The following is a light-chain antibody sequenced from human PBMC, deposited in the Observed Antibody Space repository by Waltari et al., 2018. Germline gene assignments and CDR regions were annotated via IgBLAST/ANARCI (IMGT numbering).Light chain of an antibody. CDR3: CSYASSSHSVV. J-gene: IGLJ2*01. CDR2: EVR. V-gene: IGLV2-23*02. CDR1: SNDYTF. Sequence: QSDLTQPASVSGSPGQSITISCTGSSNDYTFFSWYKQHPGKAPKLVIYEVRKRPSGVSNRFSGSKSGNTASLTISGLQSEDEANYYCCSYASSSHSVVFGGGTKLTVL.